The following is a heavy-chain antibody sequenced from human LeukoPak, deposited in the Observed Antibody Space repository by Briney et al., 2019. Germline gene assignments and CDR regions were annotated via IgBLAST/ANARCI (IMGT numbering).Heavy chain of an antibody. CDR3: SRDRGIGYPSSWRGGLYNFDC. J-gene: IGHJ4*02. D-gene: IGHD6-13*01. CDR2: ISSSGSTI. CDR1: GFTFSDYY. V-gene: IGHV3-11*01. Sequence: GGSLRLSCAASGFTFSDYYMSWIRQAPGKGLEWVSYISSSGSTIYYADSVKGRFTISRDNAKNSLYLQMNSLEIEDTAVYYCSRDRGIGYPSSWRGGLYNFDCWGQGTLVTVSS.